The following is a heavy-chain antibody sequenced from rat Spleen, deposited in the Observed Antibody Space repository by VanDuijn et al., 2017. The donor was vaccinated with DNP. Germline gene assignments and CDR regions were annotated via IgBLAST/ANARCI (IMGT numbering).Heavy chain of an antibody. CDR1: GFSFSDYY. CDR2: IGSDGYAP. Sequence: EVQLVESGGGLVQPGRSLKLSCAASGFSFSDYYMAWVRQAPTKGLEWVAYIGSDGYAPYYGDSVKGRFTISRDNAKSTLYLQMNTLRSEDMATYYCVRWNSGHFDFWGQGVMVTVSS. V-gene: IGHV5-22*01. J-gene: IGHJ2*01. D-gene: IGHD4-3*01. CDR3: VRWNSGHFDF.